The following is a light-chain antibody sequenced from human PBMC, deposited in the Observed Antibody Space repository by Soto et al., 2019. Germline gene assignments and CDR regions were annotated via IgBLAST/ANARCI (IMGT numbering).Light chain of an antibody. V-gene: IGKV3-15*01. Sequence: QSPPYHKESPGERATLSCRASQSVSSNLAWYQQKPGQASRLLIYGASTRATGIPARFSGSGSGTEFTLTISSLLSEEFEVYYCQPYHNWPRTLGHGTKLGIK. J-gene: IGKJ1*01. CDR3: QPYHNWPRT. CDR2: GAS. CDR1: QSVSSN.